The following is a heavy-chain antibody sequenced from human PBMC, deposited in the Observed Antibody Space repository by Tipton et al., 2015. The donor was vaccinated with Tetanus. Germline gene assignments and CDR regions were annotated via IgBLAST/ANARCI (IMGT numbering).Heavy chain of an antibody. CDR1: GDSVSGYY. Sequence: TLSLTCTVSGDSVSGYYWSWIRQPPGKGLEWIGYVYYTGSTNHNPSLKGRVTISMDRSNTQFSLRLDSLTAADTAVYYCARAAGFLGLTHDFWGRGTLVSVSS. D-gene: IGHD2/OR15-2a*01. CDR3: ARAAGFLGLTHDF. CDR2: VYYTGST. J-gene: IGHJ4*02. V-gene: IGHV4-59*08.